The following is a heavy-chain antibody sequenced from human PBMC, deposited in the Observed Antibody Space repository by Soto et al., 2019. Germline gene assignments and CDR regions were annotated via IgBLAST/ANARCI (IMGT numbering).Heavy chain of an antibody. CDR1: GFTFSSYA. D-gene: IGHD4-17*01. CDR3: AKDRRPLTTVTTDSDAFDI. CDR2: ISGSGGST. J-gene: IGHJ3*02. V-gene: IGHV3-23*01. Sequence: PGGSLRLSCAASGFTFSSYAMSWVRQAPGKGLEWVSAISGSGGSTYYADSVKGRFTISRDNSKNTLYLQMNSLRAEDTAVYYCAKDRRPLTTVTTDSDAFDIWGQGTMVTVSS.